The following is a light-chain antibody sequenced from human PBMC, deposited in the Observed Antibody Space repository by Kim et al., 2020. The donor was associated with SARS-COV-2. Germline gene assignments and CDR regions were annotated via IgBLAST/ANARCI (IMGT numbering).Light chain of an antibody. V-gene: IGKV1-17*01. Sequence: SSVGDRGTIPCRASQGIRNDLGWYQQKPGKAPKRLIYAASSLQSGVPSRFSGRGSGTEFTLTISSLQPEDFATYYCLHNNSYPRTFGQGTKVEIK. CDR1: QGIRND. CDR2: AAS. CDR3: LHNNSYPRT. J-gene: IGKJ1*01.